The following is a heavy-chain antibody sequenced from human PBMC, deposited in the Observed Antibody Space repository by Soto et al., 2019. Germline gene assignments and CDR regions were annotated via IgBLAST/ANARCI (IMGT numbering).Heavy chain of an antibody. V-gene: IGHV1-3*01. Sequence: ASVKVSCKASGYTFTSYAMHWVRQAPGQRLEWMGWINAGNGNTKYSQKFQGRVTITRDTSASTAYMELSSLRSEDTAVYYCAREVVPAAMRTRSPYFDYWGQGTLVTVSS. CDR3: AREVVPAAMRTRSPYFDY. J-gene: IGHJ4*02. D-gene: IGHD2-2*01. CDR2: INAGNGNT. CDR1: GYTFTSYA.